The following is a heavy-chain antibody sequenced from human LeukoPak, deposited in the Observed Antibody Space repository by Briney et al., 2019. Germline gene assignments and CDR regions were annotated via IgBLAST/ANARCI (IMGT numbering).Heavy chain of an antibody. V-gene: IGHV1-69*06. CDR1: GGTFSSYA. J-gene: IGHJ4*02. Sequence: SVKVSCKASGGTFSSYAISWVRQAPGQGLEWMGGIIPIFGTANYAQKFQGRVTITADKSTSTAYMELSSLRSEVTAVYYCASSSSSWSQYYFDYWGQGTLVTVSS. D-gene: IGHD6-13*01. CDR3: ASSSSSWSQYYFDY. CDR2: IIPIFGTA.